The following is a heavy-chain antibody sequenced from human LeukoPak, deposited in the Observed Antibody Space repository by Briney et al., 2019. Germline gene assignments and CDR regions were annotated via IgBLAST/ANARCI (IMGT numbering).Heavy chain of an antibody. CDR3: AIHLPRTSCAPT. J-gene: IGHJ3*01. Sequence: KAGGSLRLSCAASGFTFSSYGMSWVRQAPGKGLEWVSYISSSGSTIYYADSVKGRFTISRDNAKNSLYLQMNSLRAEDTAVYYCAIHLPRTSCAPTWGQGTMVTVSS. V-gene: IGHV3-48*04. CDR1: GFTFSSYG. CDR2: ISSSGSTI. D-gene: IGHD2-2*01.